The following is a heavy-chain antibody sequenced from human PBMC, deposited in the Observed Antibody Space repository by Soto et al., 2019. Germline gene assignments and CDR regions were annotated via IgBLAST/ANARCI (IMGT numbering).Heavy chain of an antibody. Sequence: PGESLKISCKGSGYSFTSYWIGWVRQMPGKGLEWMGSIYPGDSDTRYSPSFQGHVTISADKSISTAYLQWSSLRASDTAMYYCARWASATRQKYFDYWGQGTLVTVSS. CDR2: IYPGDSDT. CDR1: GYSFTSYW. J-gene: IGHJ4*02. D-gene: IGHD6-25*01. CDR3: ARWASATRQKYFDY. V-gene: IGHV5-51*01.